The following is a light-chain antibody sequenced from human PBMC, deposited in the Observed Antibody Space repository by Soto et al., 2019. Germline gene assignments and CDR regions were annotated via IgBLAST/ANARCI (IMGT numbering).Light chain of an antibody. CDR3: QSYDSSLSALYV. V-gene: IGLV1-40*01. CDR2: GNS. CDR1: SSSIGAGYD. Sequence: QSVLTQPPSVSGAPGQGVTISCTGSSSSIGAGYDVHWYQQLPGTAPKLLIYGNSNRPSGVPDRFSGSKSGTSASLAITGLQAEDEADYYCQSYDSSLSALYVFGTGTKVTVL. J-gene: IGLJ1*01.